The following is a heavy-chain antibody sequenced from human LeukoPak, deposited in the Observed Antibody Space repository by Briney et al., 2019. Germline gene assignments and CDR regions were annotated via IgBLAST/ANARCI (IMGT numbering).Heavy chain of an antibody. V-gene: IGHV1-46*01. CDR1: GYTFTSYY. CDR2: INPSGGST. Sequence: ASVKVSCKASGYTFTSYYMHWVRQAPGQGLEWMGIINPSGGSTSYAQKFQGRVTMTRDTSTSTDYMELSSLRSEDTAVYYCAIDSHTWTQETNWFDPWGQGTLVTVSS. J-gene: IGHJ5*02. CDR3: AIDSHTWTQETNWFDP. D-gene: IGHD3-9*01.